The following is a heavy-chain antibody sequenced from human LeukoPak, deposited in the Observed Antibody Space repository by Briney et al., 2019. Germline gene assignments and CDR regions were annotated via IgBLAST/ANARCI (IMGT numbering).Heavy chain of an antibody. D-gene: IGHD2-15*01. CDR1: GFTFSDYY. CDR3: ARWYCGGGSCYPRFDY. Sequence: PGGSLRLSCAASGFTFSDYYMSWIRQAPGKGLEWVSYISSSSSYTNYADSVKGRFTISRDNAKNSLYLQMNSLRAEDTAVYYCARWYCGGGSCYPRFDYWGQGTLVTVSS. V-gene: IGHV3-11*06. CDR2: ISSSSSYT. J-gene: IGHJ4*02.